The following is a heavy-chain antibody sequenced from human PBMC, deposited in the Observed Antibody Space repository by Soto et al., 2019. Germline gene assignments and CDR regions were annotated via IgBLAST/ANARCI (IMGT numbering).Heavy chain of an antibody. CDR2: IYYSGST. V-gene: IGHV4-30-4*01. Sequence: PSETLSLTCTVSGGSISSGDYYWSWIRQPPGKGLEWIGYIYYSGSTYYNPSLKSRVTISVDTSKNQFSLKLSSVTAADTAVYYCARADYYGSGSYYDWFDPWGQGTLVTVS. CDR3: ARADYYGSGSYYDWFDP. CDR1: GGSISSGDYY. D-gene: IGHD3-10*01. J-gene: IGHJ5*02.